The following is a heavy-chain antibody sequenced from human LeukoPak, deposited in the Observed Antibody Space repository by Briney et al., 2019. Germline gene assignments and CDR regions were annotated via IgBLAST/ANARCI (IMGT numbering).Heavy chain of an antibody. CDR3: ARWFHKAAENSIHAYFDY. Sequence: PSETLSLTCAVSGGSISYYYWSWIRQPPGKGLEWIGYIYYSGSTNYNPSLKSRVTISVDTSKNQFSLKLSSVTAADTAMYYCARWFHKAAENSIHAYFDYWGQGTLVTVSS. CDR2: IYYSGST. J-gene: IGHJ4*02. CDR1: GGSISYYY. D-gene: IGHD6-13*01. V-gene: IGHV4-59*01.